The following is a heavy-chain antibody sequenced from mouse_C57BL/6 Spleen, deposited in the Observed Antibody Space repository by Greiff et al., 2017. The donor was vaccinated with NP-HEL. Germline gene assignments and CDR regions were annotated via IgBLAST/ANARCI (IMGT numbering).Heavy chain of an antibody. J-gene: IGHJ2*01. Sequence: QVQLQQPGAELVRPGSSVKLSCKASGYTFTSYWMDWVKQRPGQGLEWIGNIYPSDSETHYNQKFKDKATLTVDKSSSTAYMQLSSLTSEDSAVYYCARGIYYYGSSDYFDYWGQGTTLTVSS. CDR1: GYTFTSYW. CDR3: ARGIYYYGSSDYFDY. V-gene: IGHV1-61*01. CDR2: IYPSDSET. D-gene: IGHD1-1*01.